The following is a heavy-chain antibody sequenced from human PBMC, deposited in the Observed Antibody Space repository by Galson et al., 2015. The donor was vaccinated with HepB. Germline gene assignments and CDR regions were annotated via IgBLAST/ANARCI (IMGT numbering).Heavy chain of an antibody. CDR2: IWYDGSNK. CDR3: ARAGENTMSEEGYFDY. Sequence: SLRLSCAASGFTFSSYGMHWVRQAPGKGLEWVAVIWYDGSNKYYADSVKGRFTISRDNSKNTLYLQMNSLRAEDTAVYYCARAGENTMSEEGYFDYWGQGTLVTVSS. J-gene: IGHJ4*02. CDR1: GFTFSSYG. D-gene: IGHD3-10*02. V-gene: IGHV3-33*01.